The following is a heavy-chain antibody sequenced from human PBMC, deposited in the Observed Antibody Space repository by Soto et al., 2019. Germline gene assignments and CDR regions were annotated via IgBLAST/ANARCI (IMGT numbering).Heavy chain of an antibody. CDR2: ISAHNGNT. Sequence: QVHLVQSGAEVKKPGASVKVSCKASGYTFTSYGITWVRQAPGQGLEWMGWISAHNGNTDYAQKLQGRVIVTRDTSTSTAYMELRSLLSKETAVYYCARGRYGDYWGQGALVTVSS. V-gene: IGHV1-18*01. CDR1: GYTFTSYG. CDR3: ARGRYGDY. J-gene: IGHJ4*02. D-gene: IGHD1-1*01.